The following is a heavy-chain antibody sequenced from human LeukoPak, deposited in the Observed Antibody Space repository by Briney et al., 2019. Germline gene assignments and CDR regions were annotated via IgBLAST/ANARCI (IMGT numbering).Heavy chain of an antibody. D-gene: IGHD6-25*01. CDR3: AREGGFYRPLDY. J-gene: IGHJ4*02. CDR2: IYTSGST. CDR1: GGSISSYF. V-gene: IGHV4-4*07. Sequence: SETLSLTCTVSGGSISSYFWSWIRQPAGKGLEWIGRIYTSGSTNYNPSLKSRVTMSVDTSKSQFSLKLTSVTAADTAVYYCAREGGFYRPLDYSGQGTLVTVSS.